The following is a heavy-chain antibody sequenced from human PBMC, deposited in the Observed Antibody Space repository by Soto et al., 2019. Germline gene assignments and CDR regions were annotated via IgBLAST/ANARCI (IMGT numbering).Heavy chain of an antibody. Sequence: PGRSLXLPCAGSAFIPSPDGMNWVRQAPGKGLEWVSYISSSGSSIYYADSVKGRFTVSRDNARNSLYLQMNSLRDEDTAIYHCVRDQNTTTPILHANYCGQ. V-gene: IGHV3-48*02. CDR3: VRDQNTTTPILHANY. CDR1: AFIPSPDG. D-gene: IGHD2-15*01. CDR2: ISSSGSSI. J-gene: IGHJ4*02.